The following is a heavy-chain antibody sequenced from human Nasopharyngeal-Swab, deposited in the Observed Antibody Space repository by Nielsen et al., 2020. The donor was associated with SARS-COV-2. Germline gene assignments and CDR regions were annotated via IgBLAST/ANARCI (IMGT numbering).Heavy chain of an antibody. CDR2: INPNSGGT. Sequence: ASVKVSCKASGYTFTGYYMHWVRQAPGQGLEWMGRINPNSGGTNYAQKFQGRVTMTRDTSISTAYMELSRLRSDDTAVYYCARYYYDSSGYTYYFDYWGQGTLGTVSS. V-gene: IGHV1-2*06. CDR1: GYTFTGYY. D-gene: IGHD3-22*01. J-gene: IGHJ4*02. CDR3: ARYYYDSSGYTYYFDY.